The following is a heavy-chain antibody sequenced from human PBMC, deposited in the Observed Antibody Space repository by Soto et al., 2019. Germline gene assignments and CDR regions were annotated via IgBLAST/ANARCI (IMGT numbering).Heavy chain of an antibody. CDR2: INPNSGGT. CDR1: GYTFTGYY. V-gene: IGHV1-2*02. CDR3: ASLGYCSSTSCYTVPYYYYGMDV. J-gene: IGHJ6*02. Sequence: GASVKVSCKASGYTFTGYYMHWLRQAPGQGLEWMGWINPNSGGTNYAQKFQGRVTMTRDTSISTAYMELSRLRSDDTAVYYCASLGYCSSTSCYTVPYYYYGMDVWGQGTTVTVSS. D-gene: IGHD2-2*02.